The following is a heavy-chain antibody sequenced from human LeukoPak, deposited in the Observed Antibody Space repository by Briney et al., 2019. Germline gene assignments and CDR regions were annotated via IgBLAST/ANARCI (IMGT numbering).Heavy chain of an antibody. J-gene: IGHJ3*02. CDR1: GGTFSSYA. CDR3: ARGRNIEWELLPAFDI. CDR2: IIPIFGTA. Sequence: ASVKVSCKASGGTFSSYAISWVRQAPGQGLEWMGGIIPIFGTANYAQKFQGRVTITADESTSTAYMELSSLRSDDTAVYYCARGRNIEWELLPAFDIWGQGTMVTVSS. D-gene: IGHD1-26*01. V-gene: IGHV1-69*13.